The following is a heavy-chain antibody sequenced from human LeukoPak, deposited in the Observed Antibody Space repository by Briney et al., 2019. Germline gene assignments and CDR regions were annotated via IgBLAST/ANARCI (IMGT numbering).Heavy chain of an antibody. CDR1: GDSVSSNSSA. J-gene: IGHJ2*01. Sequence: SQTLSLTCAISGDSVSSNSSAWSGSRQSPSRGLEWLGRTYYRSKCNNNYEISVKSSITNNPDASNNQFSLQLTSVTPEDTGVYYCARARAYFDLWGRGTLVTVSS. CDR3: ARARAYFDL. V-gene: IGHV6-1*03. CDR2: TYYRSKCNN.